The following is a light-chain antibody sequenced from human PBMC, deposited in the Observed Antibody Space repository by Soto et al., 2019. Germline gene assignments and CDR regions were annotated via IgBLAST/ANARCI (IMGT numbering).Light chain of an antibody. CDR1: QSLGSTY. Sequence: EIVLTQSPGTLSLSPGEGATLSCRASQSLGSTYLAWYQQKPGQAPRLLIYGASNRATGIPDRFSGSGSGTDFTFTISRLEPEDFGVYYCQQYGSSPITFGQGTRLEIK. V-gene: IGKV3-20*01. CDR2: GAS. CDR3: QQYGSSPIT. J-gene: IGKJ5*01.